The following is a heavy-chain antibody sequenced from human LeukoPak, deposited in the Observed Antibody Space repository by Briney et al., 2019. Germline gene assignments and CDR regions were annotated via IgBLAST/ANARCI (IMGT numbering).Heavy chain of an antibody. J-gene: IGHJ4*02. Sequence: GGSLRLSCAASGFTFSSYEMNWVRQAPGKGLEWVSYISSSGSTIYYADSVKGRFTISRDNAKNSLYLQMNSLRAEDTAVYYCARVGNGYVLDYWGQGTLVTVSS. CDR2: ISSSGSTI. V-gene: IGHV3-48*03. CDR3: ARVGNGYVLDY. CDR1: GFTFSSYE. D-gene: IGHD5-18*01.